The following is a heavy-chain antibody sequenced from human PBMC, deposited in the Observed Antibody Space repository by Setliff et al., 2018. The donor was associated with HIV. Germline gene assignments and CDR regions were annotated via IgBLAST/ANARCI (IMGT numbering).Heavy chain of an antibody. CDR3: ARTMLRGVLALDS. D-gene: IGHD3-10*01. V-gene: IGHV4-31*02. CDR2: IYYSGTT. J-gene: IGHJ4*02. CDR1: GGSISTGGFY. Sequence: TVSGGSISTGGFYWTWIRHHPGKGLEWLGYIYYSGTTYYNPSLKSRLSFSLDTSKMQFSLKLGSVTAADTAVYYCARTMLRGVLALDSWGQGTVVTVSS.